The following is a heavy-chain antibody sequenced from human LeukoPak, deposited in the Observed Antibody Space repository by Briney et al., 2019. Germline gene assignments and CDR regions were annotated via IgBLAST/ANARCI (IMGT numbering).Heavy chain of an antibody. CDR2: MNPNSGNT. J-gene: IGHJ6*03. CDR1: GYIFTTYF. CDR3: ARGARPIVVVPTSPITYYYYYYMDV. Sequence: ASVKVSCKASGYIFTTYFMHWLRQAPGQGLEWMGWMNPNSGNTGYAQKFQGRVTITRNTSISTAYMELSSLRSEDTAVYYCARGARPIVVVPTSPITYYYYYYMDVWGKGTTVTVSS. D-gene: IGHD2-2*01. V-gene: IGHV1-8*03.